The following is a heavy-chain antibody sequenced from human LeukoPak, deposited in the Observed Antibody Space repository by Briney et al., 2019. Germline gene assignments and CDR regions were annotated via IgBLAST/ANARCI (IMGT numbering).Heavy chain of an antibody. Sequence: GGSLRLSCAASGFTFSSYAMSWVRQAPGQGLEWVSAISGGGGGTYYAGSMKGRFTISRDNSKNTLYLQMNSLRAEDTAVYYCAKLPSHYYGSGSYYKYYYYGMDVWGQGTTVTVSS. V-gene: IGHV3-23*01. J-gene: IGHJ6*02. CDR3: AKLPSHYYGSGSYYKYYYYGMDV. D-gene: IGHD3-10*01. CDR2: ISGGGGGT. CDR1: GFTFSSYA.